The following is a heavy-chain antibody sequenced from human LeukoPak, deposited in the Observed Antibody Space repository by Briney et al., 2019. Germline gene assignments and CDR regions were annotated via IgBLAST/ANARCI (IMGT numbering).Heavy chain of an antibody. Sequence: PSETLSLTCTVSGGSISSYYWSWIRQPAGKGLEWIGYIYYSGSTNYNPSLKSRVTISVDTSKNQSSLKLSSVTVADTAVYYCARDRFGGYGAFDIWGQGTMVTVSS. CDR3: ARDRFGGYGAFDI. CDR2: IYYSGST. V-gene: IGHV4-59*01. J-gene: IGHJ3*02. CDR1: GGSISSYY. D-gene: IGHD3-22*01.